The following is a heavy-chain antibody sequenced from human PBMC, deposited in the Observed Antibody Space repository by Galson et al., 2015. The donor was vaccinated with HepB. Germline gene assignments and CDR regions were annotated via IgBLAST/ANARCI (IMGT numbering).Heavy chain of an antibody. Sequence: SLRLSCAASGFTFSSYSMNWVRQAPGKGLEWVSYISSSSTIYYADSVKGRFTISRDNAKNSLYLQMNSLRDEDTAVYYCARDSVWGLPYYFDYWGQGTLVTVSS. CDR2: ISSSSTI. V-gene: IGHV3-48*02. CDR1: GFTFSSYS. CDR3: ARDSVWGLPYYFDY. D-gene: IGHD3-16*01. J-gene: IGHJ4*02.